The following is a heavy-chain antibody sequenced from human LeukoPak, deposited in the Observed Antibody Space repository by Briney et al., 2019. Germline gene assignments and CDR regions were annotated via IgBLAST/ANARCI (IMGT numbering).Heavy chain of an antibody. CDR2: IYYSGST. D-gene: IGHD2-8*01. Sequence: SETLSLTCTVSGGSISSSSYYWGWIRQPPGKGLEWIGYIYYSGSTNYNPSLKSRVTISVDTSKNQFSLKLSSVTAADTAVYYCAREPRFGMVYVPSYWYFDLWGRGTLVTVSS. V-gene: IGHV4-61*01. CDR3: AREPRFGMVYVPSYWYFDL. CDR1: GGSISSSSYY. J-gene: IGHJ2*01.